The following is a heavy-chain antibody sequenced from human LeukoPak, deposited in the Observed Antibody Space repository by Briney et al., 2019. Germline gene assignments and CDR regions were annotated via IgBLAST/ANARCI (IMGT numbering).Heavy chain of an antibody. CDR3: ARYLNSGPEDF. Sequence: GGSLRLSCAATGFPFSNYWMSWFRQAPGKGLEWVANIKYDGREKQYVASVKGRFTISRDTAKNSLFLQMNSLRAEDTAVYYCARYLNSGPEDFWGQGTLVTVSS. J-gene: IGHJ4*02. V-gene: IGHV3-7*01. CDR1: GFPFSNYW. D-gene: IGHD1-26*01. CDR2: IKYDGREK.